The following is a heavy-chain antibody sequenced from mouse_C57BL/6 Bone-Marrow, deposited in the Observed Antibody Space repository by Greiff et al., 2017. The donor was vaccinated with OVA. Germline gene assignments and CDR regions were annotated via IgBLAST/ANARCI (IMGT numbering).Heavy chain of an antibody. CDR2: IYPGSGST. J-gene: IGHJ3*01. CDR1: GYTFTSYW. D-gene: IGHD1-1*01. Sequence: QVQLQQPGAELVKPGASVKLSCKASGYTFTSYWITWVKQRPGQGLEWIGDIYPGSGSTNYNEKFQSKATLTVDTSSSTAYMQLSSVTSEDAAVYYCARDYGSRWFAYWGQGTLVTVSA. CDR3: ARDYGSRWFAY. V-gene: IGHV1-55*01.